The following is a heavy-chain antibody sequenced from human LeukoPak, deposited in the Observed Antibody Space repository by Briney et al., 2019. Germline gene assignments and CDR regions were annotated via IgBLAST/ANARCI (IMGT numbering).Heavy chain of an antibody. CDR3: ARDSMVRGVTRTIDY. CDR2: INHSGST. CDR1: GGSFSGYY. J-gene: IGHJ4*02. D-gene: IGHD3-10*01. V-gene: IGHV4-34*01. Sequence: SETLSLTCAVYGGSFSGYYWSWIRQPPGKGLEWIGKINHSGSTNYNPSLKSRVTISVDTSKNQFSLKLRSVTAADTAVYYCARDSMVRGVTRTIDYWGQGTLVTVSP.